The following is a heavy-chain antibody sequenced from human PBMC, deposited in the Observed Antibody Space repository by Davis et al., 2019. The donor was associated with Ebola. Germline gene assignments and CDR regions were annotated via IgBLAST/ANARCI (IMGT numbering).Heavy chain of an antibody. V-gene: IGHV4-39*01. D-gene: IGHD3-16*01. CDR3: ARRLHYYYGMDV. J-gene: IGHJ6*02. CDR1: GGSISSSSYY. Sequence: GSLRLSCTVSGGSISSSSYYWGWIRQPPGKGLEWIGSIYYSGRTYYNPSLKSRVTISVDTSKSQFSLKLSSVTAADTAVYYCARRLHYYYGMDVWGQGTTVTVSS. CDR2: IYYSGRT.